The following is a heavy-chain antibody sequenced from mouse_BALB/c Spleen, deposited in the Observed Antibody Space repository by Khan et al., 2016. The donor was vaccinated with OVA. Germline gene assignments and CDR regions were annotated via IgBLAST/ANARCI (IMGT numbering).Heavy chain of an antibody. CDR3: ARKNYCGYTFAY. CDR2: ISPGSGDT. V-gene: IGHV1-77*01. J-gene: IGHJ3*01. Sequence: QVQLQQSGAELARPGASVKLSCKASGYTFTDYYINWVKQRTGQGLEWIGEISPGSGDTYYNERFKGKATLTADKSSSPAYMQLSSLTSEASAIYFCARKNYCGYTFAYWGQGTLVTVSS. CDR1: GYTFTDYY. D-gene: IGHD1-2*01.